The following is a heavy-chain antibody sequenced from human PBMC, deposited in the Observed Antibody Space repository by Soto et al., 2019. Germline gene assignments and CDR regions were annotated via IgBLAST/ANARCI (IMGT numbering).Heavy chain of an antibody. CDR3: ASKLSGYDGCFDP. V-gene: IGHV3-7*01. Sequence: EVQLVESGGGLVQPGGSLRLSCAASGFTFSSYWMSWVRQAPGKGLEWVANIKQDGSEKYYVDSVKGRFTISRDNAKNSLYLQMNSLRAEDTAVYYCASKLSGYDGCFDPWGQGTLVTVSS. D-gene: IGHD5-12*01. CDR1: GFTFSSYW. J-gene: IGHJ5*02. CDR2: IKQDGSEK.